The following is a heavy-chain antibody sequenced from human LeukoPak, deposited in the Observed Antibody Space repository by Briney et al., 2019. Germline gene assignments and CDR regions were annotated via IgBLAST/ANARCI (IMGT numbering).Heavy chain of an antibody. D-gene: IGHD5-12*01. CDR1: GFTFSNYA. Sequence: PGGSLRLSCAASGFTFSNYAMSWVRQAPGKGLEWVSAISGSGGSTYYADSVKGRFTISRDNSKNTLYLQMNSLRAEDTAVFYCAKDRPRGYSGYDPPVWGKGTTVTVSS. CDR2: ISGSGGST. J-gene: IGHJ6*04. CDR3: AKDRPRGYSGYDPPV. V-gene: IGHV3-23*01.